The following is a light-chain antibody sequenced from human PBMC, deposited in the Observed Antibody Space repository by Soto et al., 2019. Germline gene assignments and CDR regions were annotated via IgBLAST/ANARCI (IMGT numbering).Light chain of an antibody. V-gene: IGLV1-40*01. Sequence: QSFLTQPPSVSGAPVQRVTISCTGSSSNIGAVYDLHWYQQLPGTAPKLLIYGNSNRPSGVPDRFSGSKSGTSASLAITGLQAEDEADYYCQSYDSSPXGFYVFGIGTKVT. J-gene: IGLJ1*01. CDR2: GNS. CDR1: SSNIGAVYD. CDR3: QSYDSSPXGFYV.